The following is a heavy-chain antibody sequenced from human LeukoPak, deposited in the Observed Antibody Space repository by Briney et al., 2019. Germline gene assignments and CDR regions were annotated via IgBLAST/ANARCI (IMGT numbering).Heavy chain of an antibody. CDR1: GLTFSSYA. J-gene: IGHJ4*02. Sequence: AGGSLRLSCAASGLTFSSYAMHWVRQAPGKGLEWVAVISHDAGNKYYADSVKGRFTISRDNSQNTVYLQMNSLRADDTAVYYCAKDTHNSGWYAPFDYWGQGSLVTVSS. V-gene: IGHV3-30*18. CDR2: ISHDAGNK. CDR3: AKDTHNSGWYAPFDY. D-gene: IGHD6-19*01.